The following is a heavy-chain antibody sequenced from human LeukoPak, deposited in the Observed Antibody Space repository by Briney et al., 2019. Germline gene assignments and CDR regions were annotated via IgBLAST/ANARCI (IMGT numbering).Heavy chain of an antibody. CDR3: AGGCSGGGCYSSYFDY. J-gene: IGHJ4*02. CDR2: ISGSGGTT. V-gene: IGHV3-23*01. CDR1: GFTFSSYA. Sequence: GGSLRLSCAASGFTFSSYAMSWVRQAPGKGLEWVSGISGSGGTTYYADSVKGRFTISRDKSKNTLYLQMNSLRGDDTAVYYCAGGCSGGGCYSSYFDYWGQGTLVTVSS. D-gene: IGHD2-15*01.